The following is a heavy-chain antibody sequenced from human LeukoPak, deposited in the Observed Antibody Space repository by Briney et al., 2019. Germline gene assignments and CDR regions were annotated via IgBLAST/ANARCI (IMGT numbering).Heavy chain of an antibody. D-gene: IGHD3-3*01. J-gene: IGHJ3*01. CDR1: GYTFSSYG. V-gene: IGHV1-18*01. CDR2: ISSDNDKT. Sequence: ASVKVSCKASGYTFSSYGISWVRQAPGQGLEWMGWISSDNDKTNYGQKFQGRVTMTTDTSTTTVYMELRRLRSDDTAVYYCARGRIITIYGVDHHDAYDFWGQGTMVTVSS. CDR3: ARGRIITIYGVDHHDAYDF.